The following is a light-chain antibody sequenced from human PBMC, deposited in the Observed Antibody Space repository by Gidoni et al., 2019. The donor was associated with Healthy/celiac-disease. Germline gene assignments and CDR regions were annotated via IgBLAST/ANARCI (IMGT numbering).Light chain of an antibody. CDR2: GAA. CDR3: QQYNNWPPDT. J-gene: IGKJ2*01. CDR1: QSVSSN. V-gene: IGKV3-15*01. Sequence: EIVMTQSPATLSVSPGERATLSCRASQSVSSNLAWYQQKPGQDPRLLIYGAATRATGSPARFSGSRSGTEFTITISSLQDEDYAVDYCQQYNNWPPDTFGQGTKLEIK.